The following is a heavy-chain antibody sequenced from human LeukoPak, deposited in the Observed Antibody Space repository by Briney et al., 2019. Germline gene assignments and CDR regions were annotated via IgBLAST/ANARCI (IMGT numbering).Heavy chain of an antibody. V-gene: IGHV3-30*18. D-gene: IGHD6-6*01. CDR1: GFIFSSYG. CDR2: ISYDGSNK. J-gene: IGHJ4*02. CDR3: ANGEKYSSSSGGFDY. Sequence: GGSLRLSCSASGFIFSSYGMHWVRQAPGKGLEWVAVISYDGSNKYYADSVKGRFTISRDNSKNTLYLQMNSLRAEDTAVYYCANGEKYSSSSGGFDYWGQGTLVTVSS.